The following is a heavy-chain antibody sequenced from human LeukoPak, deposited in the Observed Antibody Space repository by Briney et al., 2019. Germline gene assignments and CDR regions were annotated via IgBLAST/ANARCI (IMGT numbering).Heavy chain of an antibody. CDR3: TRDDYGETFDY. CDR1: GFTFSSYA. J-gene: IGHJ4*02. Sequence: GGSLRLSCAASGFTFSSYAMSWVRQAPGKGLEWVSDISGSGASTYYADSVKGRFTISRDNSKNTLYVQMNSLRAEDTAVYYCTRDDYGETFDYWGQGTLVTVSS. V-gene: IGHV3-23*01. CDR2: ISGSGAST. D-gene: IGHD4/OR15-4a*01.